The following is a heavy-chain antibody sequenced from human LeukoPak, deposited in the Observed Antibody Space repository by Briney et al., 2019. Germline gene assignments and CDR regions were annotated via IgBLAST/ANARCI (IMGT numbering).Heavy chain of an antibody. CDR1: GFTFRAYW. J-gene: IGHJ4*02. V-gene: IGHV3-7*01. CDR3: ARLRYTYGKNFDY. CDR2: INQDGSEK. D-gene: IGHD5-18*01. Sequence: GGSLRLSCAASGFTFRAYWMSWVRQAPGKGLEWVANINQDGSEKDYVHTVKGRFTISRDNTRNSLYLQMNTPRAEDTAVYFCARLRYTYGKNFDYWGQGARVTAAS.